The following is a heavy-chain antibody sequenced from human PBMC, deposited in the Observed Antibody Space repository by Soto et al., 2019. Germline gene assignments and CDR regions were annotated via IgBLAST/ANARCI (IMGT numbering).Heavy chain of an antibody. CDR3: ARYCSGGSCYSEMGYYYYYGMDV. CDR2: IIPIFGTG. CDR1: GGTFSSYA. V-gene: IGHV1-69*06. J-gene: IGHJ6*02. D-gene: IGHD2-15*01. Sequence: QVQLVQSGAEVKKPGSSVKVSCKASGGTFSSYAISWVRQAPGQGLEWMGGIIPIFGTGNYAQKFQGRVTITAAKSTSTAYMELSRVRSEDTAVYYCARYCSGGSCYSEMGYYYYYGMDVWGQGTTVTVSS.